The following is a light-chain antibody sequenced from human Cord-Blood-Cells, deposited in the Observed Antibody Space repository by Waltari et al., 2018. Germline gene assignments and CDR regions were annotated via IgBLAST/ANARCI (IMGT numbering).Light chain of an antibody. Sequence: QSALTQTASVSGSPGQSITISCTGTSIDVGGYNYVSWYQHHPCNAPKRLIYDVSNRPSGVSNRVSGAKSGNTAALTISGLQVEDEADYYCSSYTSSSTLWVFGGGTKLTVL. CDR1: SIDVGGYNY. CDR3: SSYTSSSTLWV. V-gene: IGLV2-14*03. J-gene: IGLJ3*02. CDR2: DVS.